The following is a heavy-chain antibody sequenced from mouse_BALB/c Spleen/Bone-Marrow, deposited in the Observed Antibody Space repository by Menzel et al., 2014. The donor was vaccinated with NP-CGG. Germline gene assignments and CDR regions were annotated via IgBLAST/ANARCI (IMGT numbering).Heavy chain of an antibody. D-gene: IGHD1-1*01. CDR2: INPSSGYA. CDR1: GYTFTTYT. CDR3: TRISTVVRYFDV. J-gene: IGHJ1*03. Sequence: QVQLQQSGAELARPGASVKMSCKATGYTFTTYTIHWVKQRPGQGLEWIGYINPSSGYANYNQNFKDKATLTADKSSSTAYMQLSSLTSEDSAVYYCTRISTVVRYFDVWGTGTTSPSPQ. V-gene: IGHV1-4*01.